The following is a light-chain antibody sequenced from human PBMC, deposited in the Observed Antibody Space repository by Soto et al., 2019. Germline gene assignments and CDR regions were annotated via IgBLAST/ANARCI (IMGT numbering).Light chain of an antibody. V-gene: IGLV8-61*01. Sequence: QAVVTQEPSFSVSPGGTVTLTCGLSSGPVFTSSYPNWYQQTPGQAPRTLIFNTNTRSSGVPDRFSGSILGDKAALTITGADADDDSYYYCLLYLGGGIWVFGGGTKLTVL. CDR1: SGPVFTSSY. CDR2: NTN. CDR3: LLYLGGGIWV. J-gene: IGLJ3*02.